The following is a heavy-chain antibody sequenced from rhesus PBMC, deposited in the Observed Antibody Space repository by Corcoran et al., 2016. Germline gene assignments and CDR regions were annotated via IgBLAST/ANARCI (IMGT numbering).Heavy chain of an antibody. CDR3: ARATRLTWTPLGN. CDR2: TCRALCAT. J-gene: IGHJ4*01. D-gene: IGHD2-15*01. V-gene: IGHV4-173*01. CDR1: GGSIGSTY. Sequence: QLQLRESGPGLVKPSESLSLNCAVSGGSIGSTYCSWIRQPPGKQLDWSGRTCRALCATSSIPPLQSLVNTLTAKAKNQCSLVPNSATAADTAAYSCARATRLTWTPLGNWCQCVLVIFS.